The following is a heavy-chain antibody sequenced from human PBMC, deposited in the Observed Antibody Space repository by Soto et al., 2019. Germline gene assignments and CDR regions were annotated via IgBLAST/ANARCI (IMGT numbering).Heavy chain of an antibody. CDR1: GFTLSDYD. J-gene: IGHJ3*01. CDR3: ATDRGGGEYPAFDL. Sequence: DVHLLESGGGLVQPGGSLRLSCVASGFTLSDYDMGWVRQAPGKGLEWVSLIRGDGGATYYARSLEGRLTISRNTSENTLYLQVKSLRVEDTGLSYCATDRGGGEYPAFDLWGQGTLVTVSS. V-gene: IGHV3-23*01. D-gene: IGHD2-21*01. CDR2: IRGDGGAT.